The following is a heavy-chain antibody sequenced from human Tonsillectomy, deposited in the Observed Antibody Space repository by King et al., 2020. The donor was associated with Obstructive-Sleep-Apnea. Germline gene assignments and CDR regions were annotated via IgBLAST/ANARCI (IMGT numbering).Heavy chain of an antibody. Sequence: VQLVESGGGLVKPGGSLRLSCAASGFTFSNAWMNWVRQAPGKGLEWVGRVKSKTNGGTTDYAAPVKGRLTISRDDSKNTLYVQMNLLKIEDTAIYYCSTEDDWGQGTLVTVSS. CDR2: VKSKTNGGTT. J-gene: IGHJ4*02. CDR1: GFTFSNAW. V-gene: IGHV3-15*01. CDR3: STEDD.